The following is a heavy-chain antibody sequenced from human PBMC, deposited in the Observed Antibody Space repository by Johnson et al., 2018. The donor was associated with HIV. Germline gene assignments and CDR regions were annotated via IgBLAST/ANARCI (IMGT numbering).Heavy chain of an antibody. CDR3: ARTRHYYEAFDI. CDR1: GFSFRSYD. Sequence: QVQLVESGGGVVQPGRSLRLSCAASGFSFRSYDMHWVRQAPGKGLEWVAVTSYDGSNNYYADYVKGRFTISRDNSKNTLDLQLNSLRAEDTAVYYCARTRHYYEAFDIWGQGTMVTVSS. V-gene: IGHV3-30-3*01. J-gene: IGHJ3*02. CDR2: TSYDGSNN. D-gene: IGHD3-10*01.